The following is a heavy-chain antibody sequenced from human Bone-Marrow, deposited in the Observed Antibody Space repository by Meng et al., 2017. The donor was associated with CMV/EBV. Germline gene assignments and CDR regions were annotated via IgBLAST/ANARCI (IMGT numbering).Heavy chain of an antibody. CDR3: ARDRPAPYLEWLLSHYYYGMDV. J-gene: IGHJ6*02. V-gene: IGHV4-34*01. Sequence: SETLSLTCAAYCGSFSGYYWSWIRQPPGKGLEWIGEINHSGSTNYNPSLKSRVTISVDTSKNQFSLKLSSVTAADTAVYYCARDRPAPYLEWLLSHYYYGMDVWGQGTTVTVSS. CDR1: CGSFSGYY. D-gene: IGHD3-3*01. CDR2: INHSGST.